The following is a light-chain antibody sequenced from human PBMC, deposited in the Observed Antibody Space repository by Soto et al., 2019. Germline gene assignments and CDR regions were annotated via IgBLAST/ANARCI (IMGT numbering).Light chain of an antibody. CDR2: GAS. CDR3: RQSATSPRT. Sequence: EIVLTQSPGTLSLSPGERATLSCRASQTVGNNYLDWYQQKPGQAPRLLIYGASSRATVIPDRFSGSGSGTDFTLTISRLEPEDFAVYYCRQSATSPRTFGQWTKGEIK. J-gene: IGKJ1*01. CDR1: QTVGNNY. V-gene: IGKV3-20*01.